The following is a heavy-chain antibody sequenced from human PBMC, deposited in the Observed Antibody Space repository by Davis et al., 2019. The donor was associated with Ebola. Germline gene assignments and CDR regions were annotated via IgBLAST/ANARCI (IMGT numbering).Heavy chain of an antibody. CDR1: GDTLTSNA. Sequence: SVKVSCKAVGDTLTSNAMTWVRQAPGQGLEWMGRIIPVVDTKDYAQKFQGRVTLTADKATNTAYMELSGLRFDDTAVYYCARGKWFDPWGQGTLVSVTS. V-gene: IGHV1-69*04. CDR3: ARGKWFDP. CDR2: IIPVVDTK. J-gene: IGHJ5*02.